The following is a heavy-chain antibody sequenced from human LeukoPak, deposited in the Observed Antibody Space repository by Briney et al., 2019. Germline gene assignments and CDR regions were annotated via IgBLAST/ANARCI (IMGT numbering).Heavy chain of an antibody. J-gene: IGHJ6*03. V-gene: IGHV3-74*01. CDR2: SNSDGSST. Sequence: GGSLRLSCAASGFTFSSYWMHWVRQAPGKGLVWVSRSNSDGSSTSYADSVKGRFTISRDNAKNTLYLQMNSLRAEDTAVYYCASLYGSGSYDYYYYMDVWGKGTTVTISS. CDR1: GFTFSSYW. CDR3: ASLYGSGSYDYYYYMDV. D-gene: IGHD3-10*01.